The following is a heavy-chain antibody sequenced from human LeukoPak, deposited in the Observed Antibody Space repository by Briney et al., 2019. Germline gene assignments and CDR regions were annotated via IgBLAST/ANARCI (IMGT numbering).Heavy chain of an antibody. J-gene: IGHJ4*02. CDR1: GFTFSSYG. V-gene: IGHV3-23*01. CDR3: AKDQDYGDYVVLGY. CDR2: ISGSGGST. Sequence: PGGSLRLSCAASGFTFSSYGMSWVRQAPGKGLEWVSAISGSGGSTYYADSVKGRFTISRDNSKNTLYLQMNSLRAEDTAVYYCAKDQDYGDYVVLGYWGQGTLVTVSS. D-gene: IGHD4-17*01.